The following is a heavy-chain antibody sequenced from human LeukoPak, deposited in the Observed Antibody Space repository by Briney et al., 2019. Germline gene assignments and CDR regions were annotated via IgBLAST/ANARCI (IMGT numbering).Heavy chain of an antibody. CDR2: VTSDNRDT. CDR3: ARGSHEYWNDY. D-gene: IGHD1-1*01. V-gene: IGHV1-18*01. CDR1: GYNFSAYG. J-gene: IGHJ4*02. Sequence: GASVKISCRASGYNFSAYGMTWVRQAPGQGLEWMGWVTSDNRDTKYAPKFQGRVTMTTDMSSTTAYMELRSHRSDDTAVYYCARGSHEYWNDYWGQGTLVTVSS.